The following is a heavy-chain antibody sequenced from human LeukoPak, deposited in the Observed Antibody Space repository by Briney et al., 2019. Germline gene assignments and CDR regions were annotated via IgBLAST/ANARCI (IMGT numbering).Heavy chain of an antibody. CDR3: ARGIAVAGPFDY. CDR1: GGTFSSYA. D-gene: IGHD6-19*01. J-gene: IGHJ4*02. Sequence: ASVKVSCKASGGTFSSYAISWVRQAPGQGLEWMGGIIPIFGTANYAQKFQGRVTITADESTSTAYMELSSLRSEDTAVYYCARGIAVAGPFDYWGQGTLVTVSS. CDR2: IIPIFGTA. V-gene: IGHV1-69*13.